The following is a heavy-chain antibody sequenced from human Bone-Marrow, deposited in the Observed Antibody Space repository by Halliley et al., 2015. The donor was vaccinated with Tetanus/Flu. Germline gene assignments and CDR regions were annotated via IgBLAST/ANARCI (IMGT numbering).Heavy chain of an antibody. D-gene: IGHD5-12*01. CDR3: ARQAMYYYSGTIYWYFDL. Sequence: LRLSCTVSGVSMSSRTYPWAWVRQPPRKGLEWIGTIYNTGRTYYNPPLKSRVTISVDTSNNQFSLHLNSVTAADTAVYYCARQAMYYYSGTIYWYFDLWGRGSLVAVSS. J-gene: IGHJ2*01. CDR2: IYNTGRT. CDR1: GVSMSSRTYP. V-gene: IGHV4-39*01.